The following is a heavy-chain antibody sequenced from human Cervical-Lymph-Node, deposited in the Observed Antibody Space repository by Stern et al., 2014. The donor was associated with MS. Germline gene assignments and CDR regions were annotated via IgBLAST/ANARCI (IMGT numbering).Heavy chain of an antibody. V-gene: IGHV4-4*02. J-gene: IGHJ2*01. CDR3: ARVGGVAVAPVRLRYFDL. Sequence: QLQLQESGPGLVKPSGTLSLTCAVSGGSISSSNWWSWVRQPPGKGLEWXGEIYHSGSTNYNPSLKSRVTISVDKSKNQFSLKLSSVTAADTAVYYCARVGGVAVAPVRLRYFDLWGRGTLVTVSS. CDR1: GGSISSSNW. CDR2: IYHSGST. D-gene: IGHD6-19*01.